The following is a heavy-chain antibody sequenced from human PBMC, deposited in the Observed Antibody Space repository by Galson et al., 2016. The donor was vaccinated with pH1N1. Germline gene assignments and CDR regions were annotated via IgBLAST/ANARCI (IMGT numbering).Heavy chain of an antibody. D-gene: IGHD4-17*01. J-gene: IGHJ3*02. Sequence: QSGAEVKKPGESLKISCKGSGYRFSSSWIGWVRQMPGKGLAWMGIIYLGGSLIRYRPSFQGQVTISADKSINIVYLEWSSLKASDTATYYCARQNDYGDYRGDALDIWGQGTLVAVSS. CDR1: GYRFSSSW. CDR3: ARQNDYGDYRGDALDI. CDR2: IYLGGSLI. V-gene: IGHV5-51*01.